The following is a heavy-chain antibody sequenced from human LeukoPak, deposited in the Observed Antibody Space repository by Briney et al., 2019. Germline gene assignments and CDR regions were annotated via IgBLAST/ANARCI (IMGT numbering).Heavy chain of an antibody. D-gene: IGHD6-19*01. CDR3: ARAAAGAVAGTGYYYYMDV. J-gene: IGHJ6*03. CDR2: TYYRSKWYN. V-gene: IGHV6-1*01. CDR1: GDSVSSNSAA. Sequence: SQTLSLTSAISGDSVSSNSAAWNWLRQSPSRGLEWLGRTYYRSKWYNDYAVSVKSRMTINPDTSKNQFSLQLNSVTPEDTAVYYCARAAAGAVAGTGYYYYMDVWGKGTTVTVSS.